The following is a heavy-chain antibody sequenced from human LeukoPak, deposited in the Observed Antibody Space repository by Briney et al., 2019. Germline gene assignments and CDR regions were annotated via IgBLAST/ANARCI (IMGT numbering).Heavy chain of an antibody. CDR1: GYTFTSYW. CDR3: ARGRWLITPNAVVPYYFDY. CDR2: IHPGDSDT. J-gene: IGHJ4*02. D-gene: IGHD5-24*01. V-gene: IGHV5-51*01. Sequence: GESLKISCKGSGYTFTSYWIGWVRQMPGKGLEWMGIIHPGDSDTRYSPSFQGQVTISADKSISTAYLQWSSLKASDTAMYYCARGRWLITPNAVVPYYFDYWGQGTLVTVSS.